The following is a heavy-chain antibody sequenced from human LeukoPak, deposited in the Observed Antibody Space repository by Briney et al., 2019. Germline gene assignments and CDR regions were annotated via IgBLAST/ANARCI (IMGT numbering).Heavy chain of an antibody. CDR1: GGSISSSSYY. Sequence: SETLSLTCTVSGGSISSSSYYWGWLRQPPGKGLEWIGSIYYSGSTYYNPSLKSRVTISVDTSKNQFSLKLSSVTAADTAVYYCARWIAAAGTRWFDPWGQGTLVTVSS. D-gene: IGHD6-13*01. J-gene: IGHJ5*02. V-gene: IGHV4-39*07. CDR3: ARWIAAAGTRWFDP. CDR2: IYYSGST.